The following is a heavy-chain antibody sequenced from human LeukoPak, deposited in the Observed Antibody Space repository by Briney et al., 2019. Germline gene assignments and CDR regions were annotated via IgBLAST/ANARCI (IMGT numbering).Heavy chain of an antibody. Sequence: GGSLRLTCATSGFTFSDYYMSWIRQAPGKGLEWVSYISGSATTIDYADSVKGRFTISRDNAKNSVYLQMNSLRAEDTAAYYCATVRFRFDRDAGATRYDAFDIWGQGTMVTVSS. D-gene: IGHD1-26*01. CDR1: GFTFSDYY. J-gene: IGHJ3*02. CDR3: ATVRFRFDRDAGATRYDAFDI. CDR2: ISGSATTI. V-gene: IGHV3-11*04.